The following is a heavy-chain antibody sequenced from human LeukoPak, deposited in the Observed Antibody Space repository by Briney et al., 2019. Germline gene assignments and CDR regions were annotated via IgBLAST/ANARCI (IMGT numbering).Heavy chain of an antibody. CDR2: INPSGGST. CDR3: ATAVKQWLFDY. CDR1: GYTFTSYY. V-gene: IGHV1-46*01. Sequence: ASVKVSCKASGYTFTSYYMHWVRQAPGQGLEWMGVINPSGGSTSYAQKFQGRVTMTRDTSTSTVYMELSSLRSEDTAVYYCATAVKQWLFDYWGQGTLATVSS. J-gene: IGHJ4*02. D-gene: IGHD6-19*01.